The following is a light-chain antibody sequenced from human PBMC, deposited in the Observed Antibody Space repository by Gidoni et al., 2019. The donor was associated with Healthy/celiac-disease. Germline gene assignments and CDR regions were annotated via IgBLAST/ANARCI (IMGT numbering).Light chain of an antibody. CDR1: QSVSSSY. CDR2: GAS. Sequence: DSVLTQSPGTLSLSPGERATLSCRASQSVSSSYFAWYQQKPGQAPRLLIYGASSRATGIPDRFSGSGSGTDFTLTISRLEPEDFAVYYCQQYGSSPSITFGQGTRLEIK. CDR3: QQYGSSPSIT. V-gene: IGKV3-20*01. J-gene: IGKJ5*01.